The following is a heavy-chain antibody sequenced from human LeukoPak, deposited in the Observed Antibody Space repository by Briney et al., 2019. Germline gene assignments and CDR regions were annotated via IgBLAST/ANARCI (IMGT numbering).Heavy chain of an antibody. Sequence: EASVKVSCTASGGTFSSYAISWVRQAPGQGLEWMGGIIPIFGTANYAQKFQGRVTITADESTSTAYMELSSLRSEDTAVYYCARAGTYYYDSSGSWFDPWGQGTLVTVSS. D-gene: IGHD3-22*01. V-gene: IGHV1-69*13. CDR1: GGTFSSYA. J-gene: IGHJ5*02. CDR2: IIPIFGTA. CDR3: ARAGTYYYDSSGSWFDP.